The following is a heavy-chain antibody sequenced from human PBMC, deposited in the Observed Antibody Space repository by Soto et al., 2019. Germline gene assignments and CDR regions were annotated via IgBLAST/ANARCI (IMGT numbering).Heavy chain of an antibody. CDR1: GYTFTSYE. CDR2: MNPNSGNT. V-gene: IGHV1-8*01. CDR3: ARGRFITMRVVVPSPWFDP. Sequence: ASVKVSCKASGYTFTSYEINWVRQATGQGLDWMGWMNPNSGNTGYAQKFQGRVTRTRNTSISTAYMALSSLRSEDTAVYYCARGRFITMRVVVPSPWFDPWGQGTLVTVS. J-gene: IGHJ5*02. D-gene: IGHD3-22*01.